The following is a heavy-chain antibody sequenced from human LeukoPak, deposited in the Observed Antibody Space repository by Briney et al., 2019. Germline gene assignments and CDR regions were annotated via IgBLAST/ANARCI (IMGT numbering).Heavy chain of an antibody. CDR2: INHSGST. Sequence: PSETLSLTCAVYGGSFSGYYWSWIRQPPGKGLEWIGEINHSGSTNYNPSLKSRVTISVDTSKNQFSLKLSSVTAADTAVYYCARATVTNPFFDTWGQGTLVTVSS. CDR1: GGSFSGYY. D-gene: IGHD4-17*01. V-gene: IGHV4-34*01. J-gene: IGHJ5*02. CDR3: ARATVTNPFFDT.